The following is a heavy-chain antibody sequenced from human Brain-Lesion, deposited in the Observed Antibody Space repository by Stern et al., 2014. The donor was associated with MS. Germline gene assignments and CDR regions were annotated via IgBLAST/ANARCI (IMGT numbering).Heavy chain of an antibody. CDR1: GGSITSSSYY. CDR3: VRPDIMGTIWN. Sequence: VQLLESGPGLVKPSETLSLTCTVPGGSITSSSYYWGWIRQPPGRGLEYIGTVYYTGSTFYDPSLKSRVTISVDTSKTQVALKLPSVTAADTAVYYCVRPDIMGTIWNWGQGTLVTVSS. D-gene: IGHD1-26*01. J-gene: IGHJ4*02. V-gene: IGHV4-39*01. CDR2: VYYTGST.